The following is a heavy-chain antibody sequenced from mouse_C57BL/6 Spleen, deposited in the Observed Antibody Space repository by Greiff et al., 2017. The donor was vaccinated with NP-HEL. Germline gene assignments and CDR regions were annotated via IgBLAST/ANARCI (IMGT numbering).Heavy chain of an antibody. Sequence: EVKLQESGPELVKPGASVKISCKASGYTFTDYYMNWVKQSHGKSLEWIGDINPNNGGTSYNQKFKGKATLTVDKSSSTAYMELRSLTSEDSAVYYCAREAGYGYDSYYFDYWGQGTTLTVSS. J-gene: IGHJ2*01. D-gene: IGHD2-2*01. CDR2: INPNNGGT. CDR3: AREAGYGYDSYYFDY. V-gene: IGHV1-26*01. CDR1: GYTFTDYY.